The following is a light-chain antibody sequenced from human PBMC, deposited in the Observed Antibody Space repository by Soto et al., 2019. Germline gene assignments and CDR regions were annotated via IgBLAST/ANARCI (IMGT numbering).Light chain of an antibody. V-gene: IGKV1-39*01. J-gene: IGKJ2*02. Sequence: DIQMTQSPSSLSASVGDRVTITCRASQSISSYLNWYQQKPGKAPKLLIYGAYSLQSGVPSRFSGSGSETDFTLTISSLQPEDYATYYCQQSYRTPRTFGQGTKLEIK. CDR3: QQSYRTPRT. CDR1: QSISSY. CDR2: GAY.